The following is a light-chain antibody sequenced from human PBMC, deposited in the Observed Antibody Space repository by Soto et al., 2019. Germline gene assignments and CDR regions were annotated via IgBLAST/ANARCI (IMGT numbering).Light chain of an antibody. Sequence: DIQMTQSPSSLSASVGDRVTITCRASQSINRYLNWYQHKPGKAPRLLMYAASSLQSGVPSRFSGSGSGTDFTLTISSLQPEDFAAYYCQQSHISPWTFGQGTKVEIK. V-gene: IGKV1-39*01. CDR1: QSINRY. CDR3: QQSHISPWT. J-gene: IGKJ1*01. CDR2: AAS.